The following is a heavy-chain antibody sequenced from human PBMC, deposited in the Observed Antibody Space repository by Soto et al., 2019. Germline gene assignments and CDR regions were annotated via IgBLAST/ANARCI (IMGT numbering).Heavy chain of an antibody. CDR3: MRLYNGVCHV. V-gene: IGHV5-51*01. CDR2: IYPSDSDT. J-gene: IGHJ6*02. D-gene: IGHD2-8*01. Sequence: GESLKISCKGSGYSFSTFWIGWVRQMPGKGLEWMGIIYPSDSDTRYSPSFQGQVTVSADKSISTDYLQWSSLKASDTAMYYCMRLYNGVCHVWGQGTTVTVAS. CDR1: GYSFSTFW.